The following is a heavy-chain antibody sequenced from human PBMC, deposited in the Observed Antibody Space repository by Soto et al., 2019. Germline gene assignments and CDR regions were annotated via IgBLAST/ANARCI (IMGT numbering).Heavy chain of an antibody. D-gene: IGHD4-17*01. CDR3: AKENYGDYSYYFDY. Sequence: GGSLRLSCAASGFTFSSYGMHWVRQAPGKGLEWVAVISYDGSNKYYADSVKGRFTISRDNSKNTLYLQMNSLRAEDTAVYYCAKENYGDYSYYFDYWGQGTLVTVSS. V-gene: IGHV3-30*18. CDR2: ISYDGSNK. J-gene: IGHJ4*02. CDR1: GFTFSSYG.